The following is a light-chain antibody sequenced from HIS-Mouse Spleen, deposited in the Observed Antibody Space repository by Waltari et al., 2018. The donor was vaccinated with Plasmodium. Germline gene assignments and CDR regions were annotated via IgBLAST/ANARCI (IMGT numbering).Light chain of an antibody. CDR1: ALPKKY. J-gene: IGLJ3*02. Sequence: SYELTQPPSVSVSPGQTARITCSGDALPKKYAYWYQQKSGQAPVLVIYEDRKRPSGIPESFSGASSGTMATLTISGGQVEDEADYYWYSTDSSGNHRVFGGGTKLTV. V-gene: IGLV3-10*01. CDR3: YSTDSSGNHRV. CDR2: EDR.